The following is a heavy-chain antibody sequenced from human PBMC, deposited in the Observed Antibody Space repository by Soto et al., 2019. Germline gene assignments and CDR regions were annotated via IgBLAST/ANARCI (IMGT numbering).Heavy chain of an antibody. D-gene: IGHD3-22*01. V-gene: IGHV1-18*01. CDR2: ISAYNGNT. Sequence: GASVKVSCKASGYTFTSYGISWVRQAPGQGLEWMGWISAYNGNTNYAQKLQGRVTMTTDTSTSTAYMELRSLRSDDTAVYYCARDYYDSPTGDSDAFDIWGQGTMVTVS. CDR1: GYTFTSYG. CDR3: ARDYYDSPTGDSDAFDI. J-gene: IGHJ3*02.